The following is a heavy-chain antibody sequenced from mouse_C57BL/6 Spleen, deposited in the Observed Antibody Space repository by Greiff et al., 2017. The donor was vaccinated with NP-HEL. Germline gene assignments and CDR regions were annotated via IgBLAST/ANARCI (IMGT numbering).Heavy chain of an antibody. J-gene: IGHJ1*03. CDR1: GYSITSDY. CDR2: ISYSGST. Sequence: EVQLQQSGPGLAKPSQTLSLTCSVTGYSITSDYWNWIRKFPGNKLEYMGYISYSGSTYYNPSLKSRISITRDTSKNQYYLQLNSVTTEDTATYYCARYLGSSYVYWYFDVWGTGTTVTVSS. D-gene: IGHD1-1*01. V-gene: IGHV3-8*01. CDR3: ARYLGSSYVYWYFDV.